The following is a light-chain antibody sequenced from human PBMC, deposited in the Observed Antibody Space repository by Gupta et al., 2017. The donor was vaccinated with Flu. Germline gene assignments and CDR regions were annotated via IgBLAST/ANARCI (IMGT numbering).Light chain of an antibody. CDR3: QQYYNLFSLT. J-gene: IGKJ4*01. CDR2: GAS. CDR1: QDITTY. V-gene: IGKV1-33*01. Sequence: DIQMTQSPSSLSASVGGRVTITCQASQDITTYLSWYQQKPGKAPKLLIYGASILQTGVPSRFSGSGYGTDFTFTISYRQPEDIAPYYCQQYYNLFSLTFGGGTKVEI.